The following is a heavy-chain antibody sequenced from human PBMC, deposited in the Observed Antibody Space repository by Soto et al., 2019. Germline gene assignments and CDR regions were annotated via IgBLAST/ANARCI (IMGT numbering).Heavy chain of an antibody. V-gene: IGHV1-18*01. CDR3: ARDRLRGYDSSGFYF. Sequence: ASVKVSCKASGYSFSSYGIHWVRQAPGQGLEWMGWINTYNGNRNFAQKFEDRVTMTTATSANTVFMELRNLKSDDTAMYYCARDRLRGYDSSGFYFWGQGTPVTVS. CDR2: INTYNGNR. CDR1: GYSFSSYG. J-gene: IGHJ4*02. D-gene: IGHD3-22*01.